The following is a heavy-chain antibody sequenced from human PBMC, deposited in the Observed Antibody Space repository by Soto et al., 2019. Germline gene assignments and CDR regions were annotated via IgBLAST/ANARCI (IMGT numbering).Heavy chain of an antibody. CDR1: GGSISGHY. CDR2: MYYSGST. J-gene: IGHJ6*03. V-gene: IGHV4-59*08. Sequence: QVQLQESGPGLVKPSETLSLSCSVSGGSISGHYWSWVRQTPGKGLEWIGYMYYSGSTNYNPSLKSRVTISVDRSKNHFSRRLTSVTAADTAVYYCARGPYYDLIWNYYYMDVWGKGTTVTVSS. CDR3: ARGPYYDLIWNYYYMDV. D-gene: IGHD3-16*01.